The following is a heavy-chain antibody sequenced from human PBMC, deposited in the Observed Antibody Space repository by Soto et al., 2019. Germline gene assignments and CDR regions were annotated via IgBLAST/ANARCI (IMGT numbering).Heavy chain of an antibody. Sequence: GASVKVSCKASGYTFTGYAVHWVRQAPGQRLEWMGWINAGNGNTKYSQKFQGRVTITRDTSASTAYMELSSLRSEDTAVYYCAREGAAAGPSEGYYYGMDVWGQGTTVTVSS. V-gene: IGHV1-3*01. CDR3: AREGAAAGPSEGYYYGMDV. CDR2: INAGNGNT. J-gene: IGHJ6*02. D-gene: IGHD6-13*01. CDR1: GYTFTGYA.